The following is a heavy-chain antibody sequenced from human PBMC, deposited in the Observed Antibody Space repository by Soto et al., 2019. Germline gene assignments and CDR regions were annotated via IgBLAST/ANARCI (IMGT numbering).Heavy chain of an antibody. V-gene: IGHV1-18*01. CDR3: ARALGYSGYAGMDV. Sequence: QVQLVQSGGEVKKPGASVKVSCKASGYTFTIYGINWVRQAPGQGLEWMGWISPDNGNTNYARKLQGRVTMTTETSTSTAYMELRSLRSDDTAVYYCARALGYSGYAGMDVWGQGTTVTVSS. CDR1: GYTFTIYG. CDR2: ISPDNGNT. J-gene: IGHJ6*02. D-gene: IGHD5-12*01.